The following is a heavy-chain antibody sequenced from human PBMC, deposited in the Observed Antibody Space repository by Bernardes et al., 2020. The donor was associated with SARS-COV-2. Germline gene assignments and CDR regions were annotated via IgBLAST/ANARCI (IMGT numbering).Heavy chain of an antibody. CDR2: VYNDGRT. D-gene: IGHD6-19*01. CDR3: VRHSSGWYSVDY. CDR1: GFTVSSNS. V-gene: IGHV3-66*04. J-gene: IGHJ4*02. Sequence: GSLRLSCAASGFTVSSNSMSWVRQAPGKGLEWVSVVYNDGRTYYADSVKGRFTISRDYSKNTLYLQMNSLRAEDTAVYFCVRHSSGWYSVDYWGQGTLVTVSS.